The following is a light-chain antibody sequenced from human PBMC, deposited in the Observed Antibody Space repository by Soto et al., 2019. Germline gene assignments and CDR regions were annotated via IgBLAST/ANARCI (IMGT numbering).Light chain of an antibody. CDR3: QQYNNFWT. Sequence: EIVMTQSPATLSVSPGETATLSCWASQSVSSNLAWYQQKPGQAPRLLIYGASTRATDIPARFSGSGSGTEFILTISSLQSEDFAVYYCQQYNNFWTFGQGTKVEIK. J-gene: IGKJ1*01. CDR1: QSVSSN. CDR2: GAS. V-gene: IGKV3-15*01.